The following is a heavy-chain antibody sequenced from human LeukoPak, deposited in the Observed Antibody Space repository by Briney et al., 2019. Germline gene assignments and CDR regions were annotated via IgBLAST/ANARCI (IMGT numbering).Heavy chain of an antibody. V-gene: IGHV3-30*02. CDR1: GFILRNYG. CDR3: ASWAWGYNGKTAFDF. D-gene: IGHD1-26*01. Sequence: GGSLRLSCAASGFILRNYGMECVCEAPGKGLECVAFISQVGSLNYSADSVKGRLTTSRDNSKNTLYLQMNSLRPEDTAVYYCASWAWGYNGKTAFDFWGQGTVVTVSS. J-gene: IGHJ3*01. CDR2: ISQVGSLN.